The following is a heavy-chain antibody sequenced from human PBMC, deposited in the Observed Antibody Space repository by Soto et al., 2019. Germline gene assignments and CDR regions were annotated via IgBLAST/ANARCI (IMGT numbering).Heavy chain of an antibody. CDR2: INPSGRT. V-gene: IGHV4-34*01. J-gene: IGHJ5*01. D-gene: IGHD1-1*01. CDR3: ARTRNRWFDS. CDR1: GDSFRDYY. Sequence: XGTLSLTCVVSGDSFRDYYWSWIRQSPGVGLEWIGEINPSGRTEYNPSLRGRVTLSVDTSKNQFSLTLSTMSAADMAVYYCARTRNRWFDSWGQGSLVTVSS.